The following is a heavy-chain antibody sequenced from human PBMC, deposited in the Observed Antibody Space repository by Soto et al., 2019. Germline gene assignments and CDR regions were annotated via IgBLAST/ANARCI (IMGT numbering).Heavy chain of an antibody. V-gene: IGHV4-59*08. CDR3: ARRYGSAIDY. D-gene: IGHD1-26*01. J-gene: IGHJ4*02. CDR1: GGTIRSWY. CDR2: IYYSGST. Sequence: QVQLQESGPGLVKPSETLSLTCTVSGGTIRSWYWSWILQPPGKGLEWIGYIYYSGSTNCNPSLKSRVTISVDTSKNQFSLKLSSVTAADTAVYYCARRYGSAIDYWGQGTLVTVSS.